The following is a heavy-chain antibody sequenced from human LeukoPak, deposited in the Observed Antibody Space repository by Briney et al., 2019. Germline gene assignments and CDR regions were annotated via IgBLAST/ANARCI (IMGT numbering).Heavy chain of an antibody. V-gene: IGHV3-74*03. CDR1: GFTLSAYW. CDR2: MNTDGSST. J-gene: IGHJ6*04. CDR3: AREHYDILSRRGMDV. D-gene: IGHD3-9*01. Sequence: GGSLRLSCAVSGFTLSAYWMHWVRQAPGKGLVLVSRMNTDGSSTLYADSVKGRFTISRDNAKNTLYLQMNSLRVEDTAVYYCAREHYDILSRRGMDVWGKGTTVTVSS.